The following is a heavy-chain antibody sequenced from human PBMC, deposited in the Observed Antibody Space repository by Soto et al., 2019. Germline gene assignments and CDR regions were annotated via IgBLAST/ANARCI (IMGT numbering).Heavy chain of an antibody. CDR2: IDSSGGST. D-gene: IGHD1-26*01. Sequence: EVQLLESGGGLVQAGGSLRLSCTASGFTFSSYAMGWVRQTPGKGLEWVSSIDSSGGSTYYADSVKGRFTMSRDKSKNTLYLQMNSLSAEDTAVYYCARRLLGGTVTYFDFWGQGTLVTVSS. J-gene: IGHJ4*01. CDR3: ARRLLGGTVTYFDF. CDR1: GFTFSSYA. V-gene: IGHV3-23*01.